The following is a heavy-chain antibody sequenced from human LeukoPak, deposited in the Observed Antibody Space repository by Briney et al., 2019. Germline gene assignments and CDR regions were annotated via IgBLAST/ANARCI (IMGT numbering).Heavy chain of an antibody. Sequence: PGGSLRLSCAASGFTFSSYAMSWVRQAPGKGLEWVAVISYDGSDKYYADSVRGRFTISRDNSKNTLYLQMNSLRAEDTAMYYCATSVTTVAYFQHWGQGTLVTVSS. CDR3: ATSVTTVAYFQH. CDR1: GFTFSSYA. V-gene: IGHV3-30*04. J-gene: IGHJ1*01. D-gene: IGHD4-23*01. CDR2: ISYDGSDK.